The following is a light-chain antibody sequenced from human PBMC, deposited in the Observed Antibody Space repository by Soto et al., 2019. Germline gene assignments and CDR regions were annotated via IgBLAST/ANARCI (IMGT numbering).Light chain of an antibody. CDR2: KDT. CDR1: ALAKQF. CDR3: QSTDNSGSNYV. J-gene: IGLJ1*01. Sequence: ELTQSPSVSVSPGQTARISCSGDALAKQFGNWYQQKPGQAPVVIIYKDTERPSWIPERFSGSSSGTTVTLTISGVQEEDEADYYCQSTDNSGSNYVFGSGTKVTVL. V-gene: IGLV3-25*02.